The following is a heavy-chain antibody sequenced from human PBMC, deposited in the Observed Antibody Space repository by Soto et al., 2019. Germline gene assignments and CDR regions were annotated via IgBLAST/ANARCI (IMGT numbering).Heavy chain of an antibody. V-gene: IGHV3-30*18. Sequence: HPWGSLRISCATSVFTFSIYGMHWVRQAPGRGLELVAAISHDGSNKYYADSVKGRFTISRDNSKNTLYLQMNSLRAEDTSVYYCAQDLGGRGGYKEAFDIWGQGTMVTVSS. CDR2: ISHDGSNK. CDR3: AQDLGGRGGYKEAFDI. J-gene: IGHJ3*02. CDR1: VFTFSIYG. D-gene: IGHD5-12*01.